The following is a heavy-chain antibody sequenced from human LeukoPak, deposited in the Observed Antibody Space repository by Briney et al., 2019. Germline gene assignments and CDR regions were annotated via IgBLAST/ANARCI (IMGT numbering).Heavy chain of an antibody. CDR2: IYPGDSDT. V-gene: IGHV5-51*01. Sequence: GESLKISCKGYGYSFTTYWIGWVRQMPGKGLEWMGIIYPGDSDTRYSPSFQGHVTISADKSITTAYLQWSSQRASDTAIYYCARRMSTSEYFEYWGQGTLVSVSS. J-gene: IGHJ4*02. D-gene: IGHD1-14*01. CDR3: ARRMSTSEYFEY. CDR1: GYSFTTYW.